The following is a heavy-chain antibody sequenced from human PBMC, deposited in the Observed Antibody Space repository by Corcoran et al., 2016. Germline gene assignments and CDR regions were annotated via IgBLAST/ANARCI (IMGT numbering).Heavy chain of an antibody. D-gene: IGHD3-3*01. CDR1: GGTFSSYA. V-gene: IGHV1-69*06. J-gene: IGHJ6*02. Sequence: QVQLVQSGAEGKKPGSSVKVSCKASGGTFSSYAISWVRQAPGQGLEWMGGIIPIFGTANYAQKFQGRVTITADKSTGTAYMELSSLRSEDTAVYYCARGDVYDFWSGYSPGYYYYGRYVWGQGTTVTVSS. CDR3: ARGDVYDFWSGYSPGYYYYGRYV. CDR2: IIPIFGTA.